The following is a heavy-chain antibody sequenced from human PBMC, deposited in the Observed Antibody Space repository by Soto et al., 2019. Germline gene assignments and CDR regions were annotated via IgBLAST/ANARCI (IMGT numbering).Heavy chain of an antibody. CDR2: IYYSGST. J-gene: IGHJ3*02. CDR3: ARTLRGHDAFDI. Sequence: SETLSLTCTVSGGSISSCSYYWGWIRQPPGKGLEWIGSIYYSGSTYYNPSLKSRVTMSVDTSKNQFSLKLSSVTAADTAVYYCARTLRGHDAFDIWGQGTMVTVSS. V-gene: IGHV4-39*01. CDR1: GGSISSCSYY. D-gene: IGHD4-17*01.